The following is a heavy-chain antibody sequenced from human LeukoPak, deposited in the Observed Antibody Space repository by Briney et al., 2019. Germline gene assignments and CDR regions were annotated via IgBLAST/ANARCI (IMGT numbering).Heavy chain of an antibody. CDR3: VKERMLWFGELSAFDV. D-gene: IGHD3-10*01. V-gene: IGHV3-23*01. CDR1: GFIFSNYG. Sequence: GGSLRLSCAGSGFIFSNYGMNWVRQAPGEGLEWIAGIGGTGLSIDYTASVKGRFTISRDDSRNTLYLQMNSLRSEDTAIYYCVKERMLWFGELSAFDVWGQGTVVTVSS. J-gene: IGHJ3*01. CDR2: IGGTGLSI.